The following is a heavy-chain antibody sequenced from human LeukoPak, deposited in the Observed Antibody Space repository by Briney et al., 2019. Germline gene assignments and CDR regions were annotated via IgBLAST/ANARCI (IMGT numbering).Heavy chain of an antibody. D-gene: IGHD4-23*01. Sequence: SETLSLTCTVSGGSISSSSYYWGWIRQPPGKGLEWIGSIYYSGSTYYNPSLKSRVTISVDTSKNQFSLKLSSVTAADTAVYYCARTHDYGGSSGVAFDIWGQGTMVTVSS. J-gene: IGHJ3*02. CDR2: IYYSGST. CDR3: ARTHDYGGSSGVAFDI. CDR1: GGSISSSSYY. V-gene: IGHV4-39*07.